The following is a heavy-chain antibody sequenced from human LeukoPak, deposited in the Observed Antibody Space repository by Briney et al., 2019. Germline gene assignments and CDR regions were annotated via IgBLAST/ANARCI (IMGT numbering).Heavy chain of an antibody. CDR3: TRVGGSSGWYGAFDI. J-gene: IGHJ3*02. D-gene: IGHD6-19*01. V-gene: IGHV3-49*04. Sequence: GGSLRLSCAASGFTVSSNYMNWVRQAPGKGLEWVGFIRSKAYGGTTEYAASVKGRFTISRDDSKSIAYLQMNSLKTEDTAVYYCTRVGGSSGWYGAFDIWGQGTMVTVSS. CDR1: GFTVSSNY. CDR2: IRSKAYGGTT.